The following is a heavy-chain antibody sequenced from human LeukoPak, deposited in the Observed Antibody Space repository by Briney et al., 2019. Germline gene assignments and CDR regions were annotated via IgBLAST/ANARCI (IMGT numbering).Heavy chain of an antibody. CDR3: AKDRVTYSGYSGVNWFDP. D-gene: IGHD5-12*01. Sequence: GGSLRLSCAASGFTFSSYGIHWVRQAPGKGLEWVAFIRYDGSNKYYADSVKGRFTISRDNSKNTLYLQMNSLRAEDTAVYYCAKDRVTYSGYSGVNWFDPWGQGTLVTVSS. J-gene: IGHJ5*02. V-gene: IGHV3-30*02. CDR2: IRYDGSNK. CDR1: GFTFSSYG.